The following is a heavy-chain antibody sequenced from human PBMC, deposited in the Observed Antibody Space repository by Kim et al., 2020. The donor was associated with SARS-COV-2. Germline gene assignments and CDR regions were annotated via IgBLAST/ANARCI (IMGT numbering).Heavy chain of an antibody. CDR1: GGSFSGYY. D-gene: IGHD3-22*01. CDR2: INHSGST. J-gene: IGHJ6*02. CDR3: SSGRVRMVFTYYYYYGMDV. V-gene: IGHV4-34*01. Sequence: SQTLSLTCAVYGGSFSGYYWSWIRQPPGKGLEWIGEINHSGSTNYNPSLKCRVTISVDTSKNQFSLKLSPVTAADTAVYFCSSGRVRMVFTYYYYYGMDVWGQGTTVTVSS.